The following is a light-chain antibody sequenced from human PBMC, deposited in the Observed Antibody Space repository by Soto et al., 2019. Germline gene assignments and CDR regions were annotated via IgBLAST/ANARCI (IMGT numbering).Light chain of an antibody. CDR2: GAS. CDR3: QQYSIWRT. J-gene: IGKJ1*01. V-gene: IGKV3-15*01. Sequence: IVITQSPATLSLAPGQVVTVHSRAIESVSPNLAWYQQQAGHAPRLLIYGASTRATGIPARCSGSGSGTVFPLTISSLPSEDFAVYYCQQYSIWRTFGQGTKVDIK. CDR1: ESVSPN.